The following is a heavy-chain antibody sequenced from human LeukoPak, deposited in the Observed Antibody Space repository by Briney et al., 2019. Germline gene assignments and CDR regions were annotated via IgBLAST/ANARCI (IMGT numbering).Heavy chain of an antibody. V-gene: IGHV3-23*03. CDR3: AKDDAWLQHND. CDR2: IYSGGST. Sequence: PGGSPRLSCAASGFTFTSYAMNWVRQAPGKGLEWVSVIYSGGSTYYADSVKGRFTISRDNSKNTLYLQINSLRDEDTAVYYCAKDDAWLQHNDWGQGTLVTVSS. D-gene: IGHD5-24*01. J-gene: IGHJ4*02. CDR1: GFTFTSYA.